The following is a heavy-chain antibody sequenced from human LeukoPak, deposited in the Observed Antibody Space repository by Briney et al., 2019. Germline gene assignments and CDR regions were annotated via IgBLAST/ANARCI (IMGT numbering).Heavy chain of an antibody. V-gene: IGHV4-4*07. J-gene: IGHJ4*02. CDR1: GGSISSYY. CDR3: ARAGCSSTSCRDYDY. Sequence: SETLSLTCTVSGGSISSYYWSWIRQPAGKGLEWIGRIYTSGSTNYNPSLKSRVTMSVDTSKNQFSLKLSSVTAADTAVYYCARAGCSSTSCRDYDYWGQGTLVTVSS. CDR2: IYTSGST. D-gene: IGHD2-2*01.